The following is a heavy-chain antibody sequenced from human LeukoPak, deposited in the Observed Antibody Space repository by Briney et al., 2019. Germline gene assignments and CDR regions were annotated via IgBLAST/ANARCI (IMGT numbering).Heavy chain of an antibody. D-gene: IGHD3-22*01. J-gene: IGHJ3*02. CDR1: GFTFSSYA. CDR3: ARDSDLPRIVVVPFLSAFDI. V-gene: IGHV3-30*01. Sequence: PGGSLRLSCAASGFTFSSYAMHWVRQAPGKGLEWVAVISYDGSNKYYADSVKGRFTISRDNSKNTLYLQMNSLRAEDTAVYYCARDSDLPRIVVVPFLSAFDIWGQGTMVTVSS. CDR2: ISYDGSNK.